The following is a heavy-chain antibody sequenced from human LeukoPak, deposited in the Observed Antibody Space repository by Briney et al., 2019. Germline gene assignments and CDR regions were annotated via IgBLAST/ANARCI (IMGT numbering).Heavy chain of an antibody. Sequence: ASVKVSCKASGYTFTGYYMHWVRQAPGQGLEWMGWINPNSGGTNYAQKFQGRVTMTRDTSISTAYMELSRLRSDDTAVYYCARDQAVSSGYQGDFAYWGQGTLVTVSS. CDR1: GYTFTGYY. CDR3: ARDQAVSSGYQGDFAY. V-gene: IGHV1-2*02. D-gene: IGHD3-22*01. J-gene: IGHJ4*02. CDR2: INPNSGGT.